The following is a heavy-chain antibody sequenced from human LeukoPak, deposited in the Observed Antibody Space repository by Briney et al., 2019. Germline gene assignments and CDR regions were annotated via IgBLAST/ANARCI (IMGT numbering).Heavy chain of an antibody. CDR3: TTKHQTNSFDILTGELDY. CDR1: GYPLTELS. J-gene: IGHJ4*02. CDR2: FDPEDGKT. Sequence: ASVKVSCKVSGYPLTELSIHWVRQAPGKGLEWMGGFDPEDGKTIYTQNFQGRLTMTEDSSTDTVYMELSRLRSEDTAVYYCTTKHQTNSFDILTGELDYWGQGTLVIVSS. V-gene: IGHV1-24*01. D-gene: IGHD3-9*01.